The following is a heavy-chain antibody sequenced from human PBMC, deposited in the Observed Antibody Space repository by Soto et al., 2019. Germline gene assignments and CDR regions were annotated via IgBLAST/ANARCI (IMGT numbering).Heavy chain of an antibody. CDR2: IYYSGST. J-gene: IGHJ6*03. CDR3: ARGPDSTSYYYYYMDV. CDR1: GGSIGSYD. Sequence: SETMSLTCGVSGGSIGSYDVSWIRQPPGKGLEWIGYIYYSGSTNYNPSLKSRVTISVDTSKNQFSLKLNSVTAADTAVYYCARGPDSTSYYYYYMDVWGKGTTVTVSS. V-gene: IGHV4-59*01. D-gene: IGHD2-2*01.